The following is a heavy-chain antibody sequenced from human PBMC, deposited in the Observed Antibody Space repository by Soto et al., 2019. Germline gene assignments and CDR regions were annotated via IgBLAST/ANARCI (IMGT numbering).Heavy chain of an antibody. Sequence: GGSLRLSCAASGFTFSSYAMSWVRQAPGKGLEWVSAISGSGGSTYYADSVKGRFTISRDNSKNTLYLQMNSLRAEDTAGYYCAKALPYYEFRSGLVDYWGQGTLVTVSS. J-gene: IGHJ4*02. CDR1: GFTFSSYA. CDR2: ISGSGGST. D-gene: IGHD3-3*01. V-gene: IGHV3-23*01. CDR3: AKALPYYEFRSGLVDY.